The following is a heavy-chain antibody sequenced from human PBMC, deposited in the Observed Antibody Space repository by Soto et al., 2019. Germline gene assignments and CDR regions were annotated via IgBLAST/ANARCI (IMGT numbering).Heavy chain of an antibody. Sequence: GESLKISCKGSGYSFTSYWIGWVRQMPGKGLEWMGIIYPGDSDTRYSPSFQGQVTISADKSISTAYLQWSSLKASDTAMYYCATNLNDYGDDYYYYGMDVWGQGTTVTVSS. CDR3: ATNLNDYGDDYYYYGMDV. CDR1: GYSFTSYW. D-gene: IGHD4-17*01. V-gene: IGHV5-51*01. J-gene: IGHJ6*02. CDR2: IYPGDSDT.